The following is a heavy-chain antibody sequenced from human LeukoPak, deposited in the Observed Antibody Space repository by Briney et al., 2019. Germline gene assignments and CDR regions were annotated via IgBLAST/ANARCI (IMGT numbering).Heavy chain of an antibody. D-gene: IGHD5-18*01. CDR3: VSPRGFSYGYFDY. Sequence: SETLSLTCTVSGGSISSSSAYWGWIRQPPGKGLEWIGSIYYSKNTYYNPSLKSRVTISADTSKNQFSLTLGSVSATDTAVYYCVSPRGFSYGYFDYGGQGTLVTVSS. CDR2: IYYSKNT. V-gene: IGHV4-39*01. CDR1: GGSISSSSAY. J-gene: IGHJ4*02.